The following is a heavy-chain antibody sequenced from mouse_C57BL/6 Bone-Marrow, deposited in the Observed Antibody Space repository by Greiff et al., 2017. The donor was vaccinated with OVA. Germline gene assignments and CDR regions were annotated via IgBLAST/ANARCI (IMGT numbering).Heavy chain of an antibody. CDR2: INPGSGGT. D-gene: IGHD2-5*01. CDR1: GYAFTNYL. J-gene: IGHJ3*01. V-gene: IGHV1-54*01. Sequence: QVQLQQSGAELVRPGTSVKVSCKASGYAFTNYLIEWVKQRPGQGLEWIGVINPGSGGTNYNEKFKGKATLTADKSSSTAYMQLSSLTSEDSAVYFCAIYYSSAWFAYWGQGTLGTVSA. CDR3: AIYYSSAWFAY.